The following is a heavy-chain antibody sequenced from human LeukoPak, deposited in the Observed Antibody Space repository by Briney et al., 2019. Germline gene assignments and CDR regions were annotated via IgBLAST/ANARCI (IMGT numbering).Heavy chain of an antibody. CDR3: ASRGSCSFDY. Sequence: ASAKDSCKASGGTFSSYTISWVRQAPGQGVEWMGRIIPILGIANSAQTLQGRVTITADKSTSTAYMELSSLRSEYTAVYYCASRGSCSFDYWGQGTLVTVSS. CDR1: GGTFSSYT. CDR2: IIPILGIA. D-gene: IGHD3-10*01. J-gene: IGHJ4*02. V-gene: IGHV1-69*02.